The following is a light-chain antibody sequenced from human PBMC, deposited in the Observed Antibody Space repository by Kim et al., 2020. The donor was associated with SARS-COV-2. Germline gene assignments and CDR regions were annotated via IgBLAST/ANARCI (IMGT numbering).Light chain of an antibody. CDR3: MQGIHPIT. CDR1: QSLVYIDGNTY. J-gene: IGKJ5*01. Sequence: QPAFISCSSSQSLVYIDGNTYLNWFQQRPGPSPRRLIYKVSNRDSGVPDRFGGSVSGTDFTLIISRVEAEDVVVYYCMQGIHPITFGQGTRLEIK. V-gene: IGKV2-30*01. CDR2: KVS.